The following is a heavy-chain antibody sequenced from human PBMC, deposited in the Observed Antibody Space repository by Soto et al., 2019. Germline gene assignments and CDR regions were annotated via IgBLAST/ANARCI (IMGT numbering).Heavy chain of an antibody. D-gene: IGHD3-9*01. CDR3: ARDYDILTGYPDV. CDR1: GGTFSSYT. Sequence: SSVKVSCKASGGTFSSYTISCVRQAPGQGLEWMGRIIPILGIANYAQKFQGRVTITADKSTSTAYMELSSLRSEDTAVYYCARDYDILTGYPDVWGQGTTVTVSS. CDR2: IIPILGIA. V-gene: IGHV1-69*04. J-gene: IGHJ6*02.